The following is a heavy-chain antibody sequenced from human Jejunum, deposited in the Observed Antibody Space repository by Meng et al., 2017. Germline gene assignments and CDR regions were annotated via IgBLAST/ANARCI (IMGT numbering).Heavy chain of an antibody. V-gene: IGHV4-61*01. J-gene: IGHJ4*02. Sequence: HVQLPESCPGLVRPSETLSLTCAISGGSFNSGSYYWSWIRQPPGKGLEWIGYMYFSGSTNYNASLKSRVTISVDTSKKQFSLKLTSVTAADTAVYYCASGHFDKYFDSWGQGTLVTVSS. D-gene: IGHD3-22*01. CDR3: ASGHFDKYFDS. CDR2: MYFSGST. CDR1: GGSFNSGSYY.